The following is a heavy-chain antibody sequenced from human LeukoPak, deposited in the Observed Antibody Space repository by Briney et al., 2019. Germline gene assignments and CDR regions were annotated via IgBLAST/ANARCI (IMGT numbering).Heavy chain of an antibody. CDR2: ISGDGEST. Sequence: HAGGSLRLSCAASGVTLRNYAMTWIRQAPGKGLQWVSVISGDGESTYYADSVRGRFTISRDNSKNTLYLQMNSLRAEDTAVYYCAKRTDIVATIDDWGQGTLVTVSS. CDR1: GVTLRNYA. D-gene: IGHD5-12*01. V-gene: IGHV3-23*01. CDR3: AKRTDIVATIDD. J-gene: IGHJ4*02.